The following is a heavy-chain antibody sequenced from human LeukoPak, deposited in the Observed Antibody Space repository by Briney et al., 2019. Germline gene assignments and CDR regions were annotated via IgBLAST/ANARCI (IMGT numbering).Heavy chain of an antibody. V-gene: IGHV3-48*01. CDR2: ISSSSSTI. CDR1: GFTFSSYS. Sequence: QPGGSLRLSCAGSGFTFSSYSMNWVRQAPGKGLEWVSYISSSSSTIYYADSVKGRFTISRDNAKNSLYLQMNSLRAEDTAVYYCARDGVTTVVIDRWFDPWGQGTLVTVSS. D-gene: IGHD4-23*01. CDR3: ARDGVTTVVIDRWFDP. J-gene: IGHJ5*02.